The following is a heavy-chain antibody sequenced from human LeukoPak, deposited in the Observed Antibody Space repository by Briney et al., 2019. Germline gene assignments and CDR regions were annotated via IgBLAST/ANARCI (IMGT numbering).Heavy chain of an antibody. CDR3: ARHSALLWFGVYYMDV. Sequence: ASVKVSCKASGYTFITYDINWVRQATGQGPEWMGWMNPNSGNTGYAQKFQGRVTMTRNTSISTAYMELSSLRSEDTAVYYCARHSALLWFGVYYMDVWGKGTTVTISS. D-gene: IGHD3-10*01. V-gene: IGHV1-8*01. CDR2: MNPNSGNT. CDR1: GYTFITYD. J-gene: IGHJ6*03.